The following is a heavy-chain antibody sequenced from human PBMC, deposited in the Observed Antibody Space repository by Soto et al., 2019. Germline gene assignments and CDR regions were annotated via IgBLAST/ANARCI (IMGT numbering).Heavy chain of an antibody. CDR1: GFTFSSYG. J-gene: IGHJ6*02. Sequence: QVQLVESGGGVVQPGRSLRLSCAASGFTFSSYGMHWVRQAPGKGLEWVAVISYDGSNKYYADSVKGRFTISRDNSKNTLYLQMNSLRAEDTAVYYCAKDLAARPHEEYYYYYGMDVWGQGTTVTVSS. CDR3: AKDLAARPHEEYYYYYGMDV. CDR2: ISYDGSNK. V-gene: IGHV3-30*18. D-gene: IGHD6-6*01.